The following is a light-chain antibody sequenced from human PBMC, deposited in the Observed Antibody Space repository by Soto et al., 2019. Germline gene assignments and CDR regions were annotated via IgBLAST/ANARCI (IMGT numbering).Light chain of an antibody. CDR2: DVS. Sequence: DVVMTQSPVSLPVTLGQPASISCRSSQILVYIDGHTYLHWFHQRPGQSPRRLIYDVSNRDSGVPDRFSGSGSGTDFTLKISRVEAEDVGLYYCLQGTHWPLTFGGGTKVQIK. V-gene: IGKV2-30*01. CDR3: LQGTHWPLT. J-gene: IGKJ4*01. CDR1: QILVYIDGHTY.